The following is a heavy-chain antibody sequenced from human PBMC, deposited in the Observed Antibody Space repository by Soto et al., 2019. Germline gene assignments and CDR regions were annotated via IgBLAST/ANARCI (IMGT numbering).Heavy chain of an antibody. Sequence: GGSLRLSCAASGFTFSSYWMSWVRQAPGKGLEWVANIKQDGSEKYYVDSVEGRFTISRDNAKNSLYLQMNSLRAEDTAVYYCARDPEPAFLEWLLHDYYYYGMDVWGQGTTVTVSS. D-gene: IGHD3-3*01. CDR3: ARDPEPAFLEWLLHDYYYYGMDV. CDR2: IKQDGSEK. CDR1: GFTFSSYW. J-gene: IGHJ6*02. V-gene: IGHV3-7*01.